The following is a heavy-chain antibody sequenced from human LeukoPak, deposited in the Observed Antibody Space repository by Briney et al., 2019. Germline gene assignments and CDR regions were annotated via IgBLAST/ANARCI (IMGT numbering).Heavy chain of an antibody. CDR2: ISAYNGNT. V-gene: IGHV1-18*01. Sequence: ASVKVSCKASGYTFTGYGISWVRQAPGQGLEWMGWISAYNGNTNCAQKLQGRVTMATDTSTSTAYMELRSLRSDDTAVYYCARDYYDSSGYYCHYWGQGTLVTVSS. CDR3: ARDYYDSSGYYCHY. CDR1: GYTFTGYG. J-gene: IGHJ4*02. D-gene: IGHD3-22*01.